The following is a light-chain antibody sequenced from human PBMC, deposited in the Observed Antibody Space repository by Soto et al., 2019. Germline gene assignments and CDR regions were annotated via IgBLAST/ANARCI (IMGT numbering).Light chain of an antibody. CDR3: QQYDDWPEYT. Sequence: ETVVTQSPATLSVSPGERATLSCRSSQSINTNLAWYQQKPGQAPRLLIYRASTRATGIPARFSGSGSGTEFTLTIDSLQSEDFATHYCQQYDDWPEYTFGQGTKLEIK. J-gene: IGKJ2*01. CDR2: RAS. V-gene: IGKV3-15*01. CDR1: QSINTN.